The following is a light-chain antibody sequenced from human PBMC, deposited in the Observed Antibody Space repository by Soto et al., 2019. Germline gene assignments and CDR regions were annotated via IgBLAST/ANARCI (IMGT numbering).Light chain of an antibody. J-gene: IGKJ4*02. CDR1: QSFLYSSNNNNY. Sequence: MVLAPSRDAVPVSLGWSAFINGKSSQSFLYSSNNNNYLASYQQKPGKTPKLLXYAXSTRESGGPDRLSGSGSATEFTLTISSLHADDVAGYYCQQYYCPTLTFGGGTKVDIK. V-gene: IGKV4-1*01. CDR3: QQYYCPTLT. CDR2: AXS.